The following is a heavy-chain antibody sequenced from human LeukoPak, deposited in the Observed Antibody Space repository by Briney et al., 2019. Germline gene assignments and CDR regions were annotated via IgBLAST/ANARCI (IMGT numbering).Heavy chain of an antibody. CDR1: GFTFSDHY. CDR3: ARGALLWFGELFVYFDY. Sequence: GGSLRLSCAASGFTFSDHYIDWVRQVPGKGLERVGRSRDKGNSYTTAYAASVRGRFTISRDDSKNSLYLQMNSLRAEDTAVYYCARGALLWFGELFVYFDYWGQGTLVTVSS. CDR2: SRDKGNSYTT. D-gene: IGHD3-10*01. V-gene: IGHV3-72*01. J-gene: IGHJ4*02.